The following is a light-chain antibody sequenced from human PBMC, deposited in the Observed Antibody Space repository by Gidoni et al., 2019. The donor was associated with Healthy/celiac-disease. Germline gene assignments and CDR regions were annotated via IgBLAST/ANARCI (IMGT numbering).Light chain of an antibody. J-gene: IGKJ2*01. CDR2: AAS. CDR3: QQSYSTPRT. V-gene: IGKV1-39*01. CDR1: QSISSY. Sequence: IQMTPSPSSLFASVGDRVTITCRASQSISSYLNWYQQKPGKAPKLLIYAASSLQSGVPSRFSGSGSGTDFTLTISSLQPEDFATYYCQQSYSTPRTFGQGTKLEIK.